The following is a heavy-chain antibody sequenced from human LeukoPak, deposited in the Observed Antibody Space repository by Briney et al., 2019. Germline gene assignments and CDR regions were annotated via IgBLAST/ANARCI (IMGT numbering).Heavy chain of an antibody. CDR2: IYYSGST. CDR1: GGSISDSY. V-gene: IGHV4-59*01. CDR3: VRDFRSFDSDDYGNTLDI. D-gene: IGHD4-17*01. Sequence: SETLSLTCTVSGGSISDSYWSWIRQPPGKGLEWIGYIYYSGSTNYNPSLKSRVTISVDTSKNQFSLKLSSVTAADTAVYYCVRDFRSFDSDDYGNTLDIWGQGTMVTVSS. J-gene: IGHJ3*02.